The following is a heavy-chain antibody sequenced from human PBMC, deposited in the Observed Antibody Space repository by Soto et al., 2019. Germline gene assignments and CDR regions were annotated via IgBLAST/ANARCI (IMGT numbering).Heavy chain of an antibody. CDR2: ISYDGSNK. V-gene: IGHV3-30*18. J-gene: IGHJ6*02. CDR1: GFTFSSYG. Sequence: QVQLVESGGGVVQPGRSLRLSCAASGFTFSSYGMHWVRQAPGKGLEWVAVISYDGSNKYYADSVKGPFTISRDNSKNTLYLQMNSLRAEDTAVYYCAKDGPGGITIFRVVNPAMDVWGQGTTVTVSS. D-gene: IGHD3-3*01. CDR3: AKDGPGGITIFRVVNPAMDV.